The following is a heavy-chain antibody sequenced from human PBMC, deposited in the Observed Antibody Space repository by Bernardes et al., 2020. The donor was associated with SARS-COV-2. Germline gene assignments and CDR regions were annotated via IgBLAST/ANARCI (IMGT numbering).Heavy chain of an antibody. CDR3: ARRSSSWWHFDY. J-gene: IGHJ4*02. D-gene: IGHD6-13*01. CDR2: VNPSSGST. V-gene: IGHV1-46*01. CDR1: GYIFSSYY. Sequence: ASVKVSCKTSGYIFSSYYMHWVRQAPGQGLEWMGMVNPSSGSTIYAQKFQGRVTMSRETSTSTVYMELSSLRSEDTAIYYCARRSSSWWHFDYWGQGTLVTVSS.